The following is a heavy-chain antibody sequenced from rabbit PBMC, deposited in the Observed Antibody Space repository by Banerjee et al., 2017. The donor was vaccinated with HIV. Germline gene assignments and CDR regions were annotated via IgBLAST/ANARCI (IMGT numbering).Heavy chain of an antibody. CDR1: GFDFSSSYW. CDR2: IYAGSSGST. D-gene: IGHD6-1*01. CDR3: AREGAGYATYGNFNL. V-gene: IGHV1S45*01. Sequence: QEQLVESGGDLVKPGASLTLTCTASGFDFSSSYWICWVRQAPGKGLEWIGCIYAGSSGSTYYASWAKGRFTISKTSSTTVTLQMTSLTAADTATYFCAREGAGYATYGNFNLWGQGTLVTVS. J-gene: IGHJ4*01.